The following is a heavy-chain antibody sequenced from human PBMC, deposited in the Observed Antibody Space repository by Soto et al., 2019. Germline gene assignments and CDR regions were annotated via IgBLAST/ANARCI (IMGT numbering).Heavy chain of an antibody. CDR1: GFTFSSYG. V-gene: IGHV3-30*18. CDR3: AKDQGIAVAGTSDTYFDY. CDR2: ISYDGSNK. J-gene: IGHJ4*02. Sequence: QVQLGESGGGVVQPGRSLRLSCAASGFTFSSYGMHWVRQAPGKGREWVAVISYDGSNKYYADSVKGRFTISRDNSKNTLYLQMNSLRAEDTDVYYCAKDQGIAVAGTSDTYFDYWGQGTLVTVSS. D-gene: IGHD6-19*01.